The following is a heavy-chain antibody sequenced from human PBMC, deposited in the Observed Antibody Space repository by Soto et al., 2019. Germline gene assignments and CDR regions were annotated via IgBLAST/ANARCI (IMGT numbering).Heavy chain of an antibody. J-gene: IGHJ6*02. D-gene: IGHD6-6*01. CDR2: IIPIFGTA. Sequence: QVQLVQSGAEVKKPGSSVKVSCKASGGTFSSSAISWVRQAPGQELEWMGGIIPIFGTANYAQKFQGRVTITADKSTSTAYMELSSLRSEDTAVYYCAAGVGIAARPNYYYGMDVWGQGTTVTVSS. CDR3: AAGVGIAARPNYYYGMDV. V-gene: IGHV1-69*06. CDR1: GGTFSSSA.